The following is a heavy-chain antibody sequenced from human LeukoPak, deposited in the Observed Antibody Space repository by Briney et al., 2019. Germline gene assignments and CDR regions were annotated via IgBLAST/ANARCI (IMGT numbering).Heavy chain of an antibody. D-gene: IGHD4/OR15-4a*01. J-gene: IGHJ6*02. CDR3: ARQQKTDYSPNYYYYGMDV. CDR2: IYYSGST. V-gene: IGHV4-59*08. CDR1: GGSISSYY. Sequence: SETLSLTCTVSGGSISSYYWSWIRQPPGKGLEWIGYIYYSGSTNHNPSLKSRVTISVDTSKNQFSLKLSSVTAADTAVYYCARQQKTDYSPNYYYYGMDVWGQGTTVTVSS.